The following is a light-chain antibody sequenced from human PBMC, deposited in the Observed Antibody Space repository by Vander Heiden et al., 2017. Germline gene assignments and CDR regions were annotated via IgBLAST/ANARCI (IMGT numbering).Light chain of an antibody. CDR3: CSYAGSYTYV. Sequence: AWAQPRSVSGSPGQSVTISCTGTSSDVGGYNYVSWYQQHPGKAPKLMIYDVSTRPSGVPDRFSGSKSCNTASLTISGLQAEDEADYYCCSYAGSYTYVFGTGTKVTVL. CDR1: SSDVGGYNY. J-gene: IGLJ1*01. V-gene: IGLV2-11*01. CDR2: DVS.